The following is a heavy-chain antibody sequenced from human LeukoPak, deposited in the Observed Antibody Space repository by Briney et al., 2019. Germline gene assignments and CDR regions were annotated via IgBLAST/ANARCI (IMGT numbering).Heavy chain of an antibody. Sequence: ASVKVSCKASGYTFTSYDINWVRQATGQGLEWMGWMNPNSGSTGYAQKFQGRVTITRNTSISTAYMELSSLRSEDTAVYYCARVLYYDFWSGYSLGNYYYMDVWGKGTTVTVSS. CDR2: MNPNSGST. CDR1: GYTFTSYD. CDR3: ARVLYYDFWSGYSLGNYYYMDV. J-gene: IGHJ6*03. D-gene: IGHD3-3*01. V-gene: IGHV1-8*03.